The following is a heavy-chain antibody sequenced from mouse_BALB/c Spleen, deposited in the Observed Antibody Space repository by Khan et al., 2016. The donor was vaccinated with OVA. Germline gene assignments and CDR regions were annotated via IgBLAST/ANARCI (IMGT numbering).Heavy chain of an antibody. V-gene: IGHV1S136*01. CDR3: ARGNWQSYYFDY. CDR2: INPYNGGT. J-gene: IGHJ2*01. Sequence: EVKLLESGPELVKPGASVKMSCKASGYIFTNYVLHWVKQKPGQGLEWIGYINPYNGGTKYNEKFKGKATLASDKSSITAYMELSSLTSEDSAVYFCARGNWQSYYFDYWGQGTTLTRSS. CDR1: GYIFTNYV. D-gene: IGHD4-1*01.